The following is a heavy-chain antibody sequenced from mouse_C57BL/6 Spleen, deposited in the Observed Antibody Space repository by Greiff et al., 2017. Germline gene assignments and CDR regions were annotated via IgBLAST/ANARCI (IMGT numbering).Heavy chain of an antibody. CDR3: ARSDGSSSPHYYAMDY. CDR1: GYTFTSYW. J-gene: IGHJ4*01. V-gene: IGHV1-52*01. CDR2: IDPSDSET. D-gene: IGHD1-1*01. Sequence: QVHVKQPGAELVRPGSSVKLSCKASGYTFTSYWMHWVKQRPIQGLEWIGNIDPSDSETHYNQKFKDKATLTVDKSSSTAYMQLSSLTSEDSAVYYCARSDGSSSPHYYAMDYWGQGTSVTVSS.